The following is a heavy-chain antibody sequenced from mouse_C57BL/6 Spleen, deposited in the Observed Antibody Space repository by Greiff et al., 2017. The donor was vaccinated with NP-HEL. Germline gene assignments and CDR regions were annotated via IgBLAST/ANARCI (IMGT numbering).Heavy chain of an antibody. J-gene: IGHJ1*03. CDR3: AREDYYGSSPWYFDV. CDR1: GYTFTSYW. Sequence: VQLQQSGAELVKPGASVKMSCKASGYTFTSYWITWVKQRPGQGLEWIGDIYPGSGSTNYNEKFKSKATLTVDTSSSTAYMQLSSLTSEDSAVYYCAREDYYGSSPWYFDVWGTGTTVTVSS. CDR2: IYPGSGST. D-gene: IGHD1-1*01. V-gene: IGHV1-55*01.